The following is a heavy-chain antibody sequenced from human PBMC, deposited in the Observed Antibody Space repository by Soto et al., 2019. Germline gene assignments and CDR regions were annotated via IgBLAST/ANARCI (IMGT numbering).Heavy chain of an antibody. CDR1: GFTFSSYG. CDR3: AKGSIVVATKDWFDP. D-gene: IGHD1-26*01. J-gene: IGHJ5*02. V-gene: IGHV3-30*18. Sequence: QVQLVESGGGVVQPGRSLILSCAASGFTFSSYGMYWVRQAPGKGLVWVAVISYDGSSKYYADSVKGRLTISRDNSENTLYLQMNSLRAEDTAVYYCAKGSIVVATKDWFDPWRQGTLVTVSS. CDR2: ISYDGSSK.